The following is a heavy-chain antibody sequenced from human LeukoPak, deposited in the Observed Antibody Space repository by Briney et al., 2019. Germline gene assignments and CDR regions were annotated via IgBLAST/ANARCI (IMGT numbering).Heavy chain of an antibody. J-gene: IGHJ4*02. D-gene: IGHD3-9*01. CDR1: GYTFTRYG. V-gene: IGHV1-18*04. CDR3: ARDYDILPGASKLDY. Sequence: ASVKVSCKASGYTFTRYGINWVRQAAGQGLEWMGWISAYNGNTNYAQKLQGRVTMTTDTSTSTAYMELRSLRSDDTAVYYCARDYDILPGASKLDYWGQGTLVTVSS. CDR2: ISAYNGNT.